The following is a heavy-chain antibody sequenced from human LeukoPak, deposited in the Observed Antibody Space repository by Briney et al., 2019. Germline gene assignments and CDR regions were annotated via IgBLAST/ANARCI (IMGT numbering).Heavy chain of an antibody. J-gene: IGHJ4*02. CDR3: AGTVDDGFDF. V-gene: IGHV1-18*01. Sequence: ASVRVSCKTSGYMYNRHGISWVRQAPGQGLEWMGWVSFYTGNTNYARKFQDRITMTTDTSTGTAYVELRGLRSDDTALYYCAGTVDDGFDFWGQGSLVTVSP. CDR2: VSFYTGNT. CDR1: GYMYNRHG. D-gene: IGHD1-1*01.